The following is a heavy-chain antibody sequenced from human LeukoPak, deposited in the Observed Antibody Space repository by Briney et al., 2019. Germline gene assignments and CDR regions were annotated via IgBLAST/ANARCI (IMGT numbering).Heavy chain of an antibody. CDR2: INSDGSST. J-gene: IGHJ6*02. D-gene: IGHD3-22*01. V-gene: IGHV3-74*01. Sequence: GGSLRLSCAASGFTFSSCWMHWVRQAPGKGLVWVSRINSDGSSTSYADSVKGRFTISRDNAKNTLYLQMSSLRAEDTAVYYCARGEDSSGYYYVYYYGMDVWGQGTTVTVSS. CDR3: ARGEDSSGYYYVYYYGMDV. CDR1: GFTFSSCW.